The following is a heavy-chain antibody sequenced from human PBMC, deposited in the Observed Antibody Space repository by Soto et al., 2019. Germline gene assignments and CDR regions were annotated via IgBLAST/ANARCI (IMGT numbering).Heavy chain of an antibody. D-gene: IGHD1-1*01. CDR1: GDSISSSHW. J-gene: IGHJ4*02. CDR3: ARQLERGDLPEGFEY. V-gene: IGHV4-4*02. CDR2: IFHSGAT. Sequence: QVQLQESGPGLVEPSGTLSLTCAVSGDSISSSHWWSWVRQSPGKGLEWIGEIFHSGATKYNPSLESRVTMSVDKSNNQLSLKLRYVTAADTAVYYCARQLERGDLPEGFEYWGQGTLATVSS.